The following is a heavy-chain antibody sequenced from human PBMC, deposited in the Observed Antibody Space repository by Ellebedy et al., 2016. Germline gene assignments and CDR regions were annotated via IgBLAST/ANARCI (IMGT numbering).Heavy chain of an antibody. J-gene: IGHJ4*02. Sequence: SETLSLTCTVSGGSISSYYWSWIRQPPGKGLEWTGYIYYSGSTNYNPSLKSRVTISVDTSKNQFSLKLSSVTAADTAVYYCLVQFPDNGPDYWGQGTLVTVSS. CDR1: GGSISSYY. D-gene: IGHD1-1*01. CDR3: LVQFPDNGPDY. CDR2: IYYSGST. V-gene: IGHV4-59*12.